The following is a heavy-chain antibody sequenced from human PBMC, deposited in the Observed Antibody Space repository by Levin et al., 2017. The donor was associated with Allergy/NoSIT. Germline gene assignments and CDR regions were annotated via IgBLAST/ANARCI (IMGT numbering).Heavy chain of an antibody. CDR1: GGSFSGYY. CDR3: ARGNYCSSTSCRAYYYYYYMDV. J-gene: IGHJ6*03. Sequence: SETLSLTCAVYGGSFSGYYWSWIRQPPGKGLEWIGEINHSGSTNYNPSLKSRVTISVDTSKNQFSLKLSSVTAADTAVYYCARGNYCSSTSCRAYYYYYYMDVWGKGTTVTVSS. CDR2: INHSGST. V-gene: IGHV4-34*01. D-gene: IGHD2-2*01.